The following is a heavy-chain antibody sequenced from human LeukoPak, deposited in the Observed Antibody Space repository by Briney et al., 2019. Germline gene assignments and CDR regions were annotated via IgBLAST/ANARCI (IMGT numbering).Heavy chain of an antibody. CDR2: IYSGGST. J-gene: IGHJ4*02. Sequence: PGGSLRLSCAASGFTFSSYWMSWVRQAPGKGLEWVSVIYSGGSTYYADSVKGRFTISRDNSKNTLYLQMNSLRAEDTAVYYCARASERIAAAGTSFDYWGQGTLVTVSS. CDR1: GFTFSSYW. D-gene: IGHD6-13*01. CDR3: ARASERIAAAGTSFDY. V-gene: IGHV3-53*01.